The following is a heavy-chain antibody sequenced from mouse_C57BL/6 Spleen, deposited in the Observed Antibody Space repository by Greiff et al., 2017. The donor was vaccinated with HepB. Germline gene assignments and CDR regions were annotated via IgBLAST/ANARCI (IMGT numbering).Heavy chain of an antibody. D-gene: IGHD2-4*01. CDR1: GYSFTGYY. J-gene: IGHJ2*01. CDR2: INPSTGGT. V-gene: IGHV1-42*01. Sequence: VQLQQSGPELVKPGASVKISCKASGYSFTGYYMNWVKQSPDKSLEWIGEINPSTGGTTYNQKFKAKATLTVDKSSSTAYMQLKSLTSEDSAVYYCARAYYDNYFDYWGQGTTLTVSS. CDR3: ARAYYDNYFDY.